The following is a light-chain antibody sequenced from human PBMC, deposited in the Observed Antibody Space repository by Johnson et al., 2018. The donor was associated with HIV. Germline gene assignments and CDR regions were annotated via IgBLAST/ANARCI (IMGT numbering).Light chain of an antibody. V-gene: IGLV1-51*01. CDR3: GTWESSLGAYV. CDR2: DNN. J-gene: IGLJ1*01. Sequence: HSVLTQPPSVSAAPGQKITVSCSGSSSNIGNNYVSWYQQLPGTAPKLLIYDNNKRPSGIPDRFSGSKSGTSATLGITGLQTGDEADYYYGTWESSLGAYVFGTGTKVTFL. CDR1: SSNIGNNY.